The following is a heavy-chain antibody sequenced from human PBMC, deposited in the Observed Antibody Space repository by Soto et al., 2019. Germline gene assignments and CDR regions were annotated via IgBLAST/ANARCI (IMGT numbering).Heavy chain of an antibody. D-gene: IGHD3-10*01. CDR1: GGSFSGYY. J-gene: IGHJ3*02. V-gene: IGHV4-34*01. Sequence: SETLSLTCAVYGGSFSGYYWSWIRQPPGKGLEWIGEINHSGSTNYNPSLKSRVTISVDTSKNQFSLKLSSVTAADTAVYYCGPFYYYGSGIYSVFDIWGQGKMVTVSS. CDR2: INHSGST. CDR3: GPFYYYGSGIYSVFDI.